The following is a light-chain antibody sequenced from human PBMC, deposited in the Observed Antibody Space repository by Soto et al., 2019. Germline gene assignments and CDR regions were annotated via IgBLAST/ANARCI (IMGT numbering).Light chain of an antibody. Sequence: QSALTQPASVSGSPGQTITISCTGTSNDVGAHKYVSWYQQHPGKAPKLILYDVSNRPSGVSYRFSGSKSANTASLAISGLQAEDEADYYCSSYTTSDNLVFGGGTKLTVL. V-gene: IGLV2-14*03. J-gene: IGLJ2*01. CDR3: SSYTTSDNLV. CDR2: DVS. CDR1: SNDVGAHKY.